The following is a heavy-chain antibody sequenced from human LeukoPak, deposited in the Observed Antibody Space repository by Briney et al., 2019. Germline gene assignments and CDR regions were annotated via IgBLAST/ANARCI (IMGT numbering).Heavy chain of an antibody. CDR2: VIPALGVP. Sequence: ASVKVSCKASGYTFTSYGISWVRQAPGQGLEWMGRVIPALGVPNYAQKFQGRVTITADTHTSAAYMELSSLTSEDTAVYYCAADSGDDYYYAMDVWGQGTTVTVSS. CDR1: GYTFTSYG. CDR3: AADSGDDYYYAMDV. J-gene: IGHJ6*02. D-gene: IGHD1-26*01. V-gene: IGHV1-69*04.